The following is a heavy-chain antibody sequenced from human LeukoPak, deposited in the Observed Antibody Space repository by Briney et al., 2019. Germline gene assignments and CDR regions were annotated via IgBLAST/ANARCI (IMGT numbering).Heavy chain of an antibody. V-gene: IGHV1-2*02. D-gene: IGHD6-13*01. CDR3: ARDLEAAAALDY. CDR1: GYTFTVYY. Sequence: ASVKVSCKASGYTFTVYYMHWVRQAPGQGLEWMGWIHPNSGATRYALKFQVRVSMTRDTSVSTAYLDLSGLTSDDTAIYYCARDLEAAAALDYWGQGTLVTVSS. CDR2: IHPNSGAT. J-gene: IGHJ4*02.